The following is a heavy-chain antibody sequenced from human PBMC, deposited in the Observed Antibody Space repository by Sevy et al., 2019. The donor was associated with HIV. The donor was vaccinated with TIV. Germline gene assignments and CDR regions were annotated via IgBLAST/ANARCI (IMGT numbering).Heavy chain of an antibody. J-gene: IGHJ3*02. CDR3: AREADYGGSEGSDAFDI. V-gene: IGHV6-1*01. CDR1: GDSVSSNSAA. Sequence: SQTLSLTCAISGDSVSSNSAAWNWIRQSPSRGLEWLGRTYYRSKWYNDYAVSVKSRITINPDTSKNQFSLQLNSVTPEDTAVYYCAREADYGGSEGSDAFDIWGQGTMVTVSS. D-gene: IGHD4-17*01. CDR2: TYYRSKWYN.